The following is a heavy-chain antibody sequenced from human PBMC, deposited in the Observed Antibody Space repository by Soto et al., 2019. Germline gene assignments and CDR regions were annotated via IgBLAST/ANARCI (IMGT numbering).Heavy chain of an antibody. Sequence: ASVKVSCKVSGYTLTELSMHWVRQAPGKGLEWMGGFDPEDGETIYAQKFQGRVTMTEDTSTDTAYMELSSLRSEDTAVYYCATQGGGVAVAGKRSYYYYGMDVWGQGTTVTVSS. CDR1: GYTLTELS. CDR3: ATQGGGVAVAGKRSYYYYGMDV. CDR2: FDPEDGET. D-gene: IGHD6-19*01. V-gene: IGHV1-24*01. J-gene: IGHJ6*02.